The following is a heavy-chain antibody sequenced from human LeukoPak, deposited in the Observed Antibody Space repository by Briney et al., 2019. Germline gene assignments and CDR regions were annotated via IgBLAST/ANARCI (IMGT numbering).Heavy chain of an antibody. CDR1: ADSVSSNSAA. J-gene: IGHJ5*02. D-gene: IGHD6-13*01. CDR2: TYYRSKWYN. CDR3: ARDAGIAAAGTGRGWFDP. V-gene: IGHV6-1*01. Sequence: SQTLSLTCAISADSVSSNSAAWNWIRQSPSRGLEWLGRTYYRSKWYNDYAVSVKSRITINPDTSKNQFSLQLNSVTPEDTAVYYCARDAGIAAAGTGRGWFDPWGQGTLVTVSS.